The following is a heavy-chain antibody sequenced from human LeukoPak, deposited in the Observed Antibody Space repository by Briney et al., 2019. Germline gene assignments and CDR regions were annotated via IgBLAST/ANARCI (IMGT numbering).Heavy chain of an antibody. V-gene: IGHV3-23*01. CDR1: GFTFSSYA. CDR3: AKDGTTTITFDY. J-gene: IGHJ4*02. CDR2: ISGNGGTT. D-gene: IGHD1-1*01. Sequence: GGSLRLSCAASGFTFSSYAMSWVRQAPGKGLGWVSVISGNGGTTYYRDSVKGRFTISRDNSKNTLYLQMNSLRAEDTAVYYCAKDGTTTITFDYWGQGTLVTVSS.